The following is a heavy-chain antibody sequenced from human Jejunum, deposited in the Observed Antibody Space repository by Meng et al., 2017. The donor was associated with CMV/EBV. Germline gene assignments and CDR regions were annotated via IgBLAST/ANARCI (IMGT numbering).Heavy chain of an antibody. J-gene: IGHJ4*02. CDR1: GYTFGSYG. Sequence: QVHLLQPGPEVKKPGASGRVSCKASGYTFGSYGICWVRQAPGQGLEWMGWFVNYVDTYPAPKFQGRVTMTTDTHTNTAFMELRSLTSDDTAVYYCASGTPGRSYCDYWGQGTLVTVSS. D-gene: IGHD2-15*01. V-gene: IGHV1-18*01. CDR2: FVNYVDT. CDR3: ASGTPGRSYCDY.